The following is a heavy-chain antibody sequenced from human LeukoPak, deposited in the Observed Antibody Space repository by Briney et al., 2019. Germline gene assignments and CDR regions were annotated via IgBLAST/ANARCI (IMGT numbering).Heavy chain of an antibody. CDR1: GFTFSSYA. CDR3: AKDLGYYYGSGSYLDY. V-gene: IGHV3-23*01. CDR2: ISGSGGST. Sequence: GGSLRLSCAASGFTFSSYAMSWVRQAPGKGLEWVPAISGSGGSTYYADSVKGRFTISRDNSKNTLYLQMNSLRAEDTAVYYCAKDLGYYYGSGSYLDYWGQGTLVTVSS. J-gene: IGHJ4*02. D-gene: IGHD3-10*01.